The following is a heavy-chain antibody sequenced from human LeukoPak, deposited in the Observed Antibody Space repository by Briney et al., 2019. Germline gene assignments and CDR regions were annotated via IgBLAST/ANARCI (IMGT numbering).Heavy chain of an antibody. CDR2: IYYSGST. CDR3: ARFTTSGYCSSTSCYKTGYYCDY. D-gene: IGHD2-2*02. J-gene: IGHJ4*02. CDR1: GGSISSHY. Sequence: SETLSLTCTVSGGSISSHYWSWIRQPPGKGLEWIGYIYYSGSTNYNPSLKSRVTISVDTSKNQFSLKLSSVTAADTAVYYCARFTTSGYCSSTSCYKTGYYCDYWGQGTLVTVSS. V-gene: IGHV4-59*11.